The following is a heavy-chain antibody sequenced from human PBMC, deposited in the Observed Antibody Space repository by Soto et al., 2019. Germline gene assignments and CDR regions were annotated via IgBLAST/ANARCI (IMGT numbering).Heavy chain of an antibody. CDR1: GGSIGNSDYY. CDR3: ARRSIAAARCFDY. CDR2: ISYSGNT. J-gene: IGHJ4*02. D-gene: IGHD6-13*01. Sequence: SETLSLTCTVSGGSIGNSDYYWGWIRQPPGKGLEWIGTISYSGNTYYNPSLNSRLTISVDTSKNQFSLKLNSVTAADTAVYYCARRSIAAARCFDYWGQGTLVTVSS. V-gene: IGHV4-39*01.